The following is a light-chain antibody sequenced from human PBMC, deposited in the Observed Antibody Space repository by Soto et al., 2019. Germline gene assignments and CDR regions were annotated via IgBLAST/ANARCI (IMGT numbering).Light chain of an antibody. V-gene: IGKV3-11*01. CDR2: DAS. J-gene: IGKJ2*01. CDR1: QSVSSY. Sequence: EIVLKQSPATLSLSPGERATLSCRASQSVSSYLAWYQQTPGQAPRLLISDASNRATGIPARFSGSGSGTDFTLTISSLEPEDFAVYYCQQRSNWPPMYTFGQGTKLEIK. CDR3: QQRSNWPPMYT.